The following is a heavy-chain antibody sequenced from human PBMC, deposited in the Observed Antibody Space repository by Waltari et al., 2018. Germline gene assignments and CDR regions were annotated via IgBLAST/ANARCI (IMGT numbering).Heavy chain of an antibody. V-gene: IGHV1-2*06. Sequence: QVQLVQSGAEVKKPGASVKVSCKASGYTFTGSYMHWVRQAPGQGLEWMGRSNPNSGGTNYAQKFQGRVTMTRDTSISTAYMELSRLRSDDTAVYYCARERIVGAIWFDPWGQGTLVTVSS. CDR1: GYTFTGSY. CDR3: ARERIVGAIWFDP. D-gene: IGHD1-26*01. CDR2: SNPNSGGT. J-gene: IGHJ5*02.